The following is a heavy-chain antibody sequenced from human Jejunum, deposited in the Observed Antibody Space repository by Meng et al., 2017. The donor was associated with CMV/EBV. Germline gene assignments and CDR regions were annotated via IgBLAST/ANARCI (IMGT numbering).Heavy chain of an antibody. CDR1: GGSINNYY. CDR3: ARGPGASTREGFDH. D-gene: IGHD1-26*01. CDR2: FYSSDTY. Sequence: QVQLQECGPGLVKPSETLSLTCTVSGGSINNYYWSWIRQSAGKGLEWIGRFYSSDTYNYHPSLNSRVTMSLDTSKKQFSLTLSSVTAADTARYYCARGPGASTREGFDHWGLGTLVTVSS. V-gene: IGHV4-4*07. J-gene: IGHJ4*02.